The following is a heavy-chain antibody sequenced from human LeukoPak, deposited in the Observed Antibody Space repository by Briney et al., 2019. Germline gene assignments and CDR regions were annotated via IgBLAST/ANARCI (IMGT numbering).Heavy chain of an antibody. CDR2: IYFSGGT. J-gene: IGHJ4*02. CDR3: ARDHYYDSSTS. CDR1: GDSISSSNCY. V-gene: IGHV4-39*07. Sequence: SETLSLTCTVSGDSISSSNCYWGWIRQPPGKGLEWIGSIYFSGGTYYNASLKSRVTISVDTSKNQFSLKLSSVTAADTAVYYCARDHYYDSSTSWGQGTLVTVSS. D-gene: IGHD3-22*01.